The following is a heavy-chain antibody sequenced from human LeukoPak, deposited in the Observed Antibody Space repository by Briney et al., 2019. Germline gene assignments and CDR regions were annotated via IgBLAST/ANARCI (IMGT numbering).Heavy chain of an antibody. CDR2: IYYSGST. V-gene: IGHV4-59*01. J-gene: IGHJ4*02. CDR1: GGSISSYY. Sequence: PSETLSLTCTVSGGSISSYYWSWIRQPPGKGLEWIGYIYYSGSTNYNPSLRSRVTISRDTSKNQFSLKLSSVTAADTAVYYCARTRDSGSSDVWGQGTLVTVSS. CDR3: ARTRDSGSSDV. D-gene: IGHD3-10*01.